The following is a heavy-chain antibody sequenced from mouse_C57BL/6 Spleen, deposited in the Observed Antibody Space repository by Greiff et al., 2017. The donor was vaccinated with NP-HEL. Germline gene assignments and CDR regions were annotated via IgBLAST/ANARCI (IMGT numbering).Heavy chain of an antibody. CDR3: ARDVYYGSSSYYAMDY. V-gene: IGHV5-17*01. J-gene: IGHJ4*01. CDR1: GFTFSDYG. Sequence: EVQRVESGGGLVKPGGSLKLSCAASGFTFSDYGMHWVRQAPEKGLEWVAYISSGSSTIYYADTVKGRFTISRDNAKNTLFLHMTSLRSEDTAMYYCARDVYYGSSSYYAMDYWGQGTSVTVSS. CDR2: ISSGSSTI. D-gene: IGHD1-1*01.